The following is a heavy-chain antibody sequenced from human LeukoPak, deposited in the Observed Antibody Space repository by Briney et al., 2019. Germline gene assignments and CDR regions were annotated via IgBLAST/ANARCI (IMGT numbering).Heavy chain of an antibody. Sequence: GGSLRLSCAASGFTFSSYSMNWVRQAPGKGLEWVSSISSSSSYIYCADSVKGRFTISRDNAKNSLYLQMNSLRAEDTAVYYCARDEIMITFGGVIGLFDYWGQGTLVTVSS. D-gene: IGHD3-16*02. V-gene: IGHV3-21*01. CDR2: ISSSSSYI. CDR1: GFTFSSYS. CDR3: ARDEIMITFGGVIGLFDY. J-gene: IGHJ4*02.